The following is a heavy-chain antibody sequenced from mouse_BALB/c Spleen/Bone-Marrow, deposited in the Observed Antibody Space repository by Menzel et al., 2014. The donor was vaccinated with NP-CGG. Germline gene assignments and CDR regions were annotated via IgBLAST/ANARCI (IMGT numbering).Heavy chain of an antibody. V-gene: IGHV1-53*01. CDR1: GYTFTRYY. CDR2: INPYNGGT. D-gene: IGHD1-1*01. J-gene: IGHJ2*01. CDR3: SLLGDY. Sequence: QVQLQQPGAELVKPGASVKLSCKASGYTFTRYYMYWVKQRPGQGLEWIGGINPYNGGTHFNEKFKSKATLTVDKSSSTAYMQFNSLTSEDSAVYYCSLLGDYWGQGTTLTVSS.